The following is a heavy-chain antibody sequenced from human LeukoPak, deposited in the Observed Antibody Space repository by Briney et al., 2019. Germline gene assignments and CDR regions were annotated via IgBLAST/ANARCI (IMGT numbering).Heavy chain of an antibody. J-gene: IGHJ6*02. CDR3: ARESIAVADIYYYYGMDV. D-gene: IGHD6-19*01. V-gene: IGHV1-69*13. CDR2: IIPIFGTA. CDR1: GGTFSSYA. Sequence: ASVKVSCKASGGTFSSYAISWVRQAPGQGLEWMGGIIPIFGTANYAQKFQGRVTITADESTSTAYMELSSLRSEDTAVYYCARESIAVADIYYYYGMDVWGQGTTVTVSS.